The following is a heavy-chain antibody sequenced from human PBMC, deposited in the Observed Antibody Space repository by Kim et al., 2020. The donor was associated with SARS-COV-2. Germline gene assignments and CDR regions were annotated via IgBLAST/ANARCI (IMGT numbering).Heavy chain of an antibody. CDR2: INHSGST. Sequence: ETLSLTCAVYGGSFSGYYWSWIRQPPGKGLEWIGEINHSGSTNYNPSLKSRVTISVDTSKNQFSLKLSSVTAADTAVYYCAREGSLYYFDYWGQGTLVTVSS. CDR1: GGSFSGYY. CDR3: AREGSLYYFDY. J-gene: IGHJ4*02. V-gene: IGHV4-34*01. D-gene: IGHD3-10*01.